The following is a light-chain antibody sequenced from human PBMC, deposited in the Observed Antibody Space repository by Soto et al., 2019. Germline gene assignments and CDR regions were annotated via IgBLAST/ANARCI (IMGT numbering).Light chain of an antibody. J-gene: IGKJ5*01. CDR3: QQYNNWPPIT. CDR1: QSVSSN. Sequence: ILLVQTSTTLSLSPGERATLSCRASQSVSSNLAWYQQKPGQAPRLLIYGASTRATGIPARFSGSGSGTEFTLTISSLQSEDFAVYYCQQYNNWPPITFGQGTRLEIK. V-gene: IGKV3-15*01. CDR2: GAS.